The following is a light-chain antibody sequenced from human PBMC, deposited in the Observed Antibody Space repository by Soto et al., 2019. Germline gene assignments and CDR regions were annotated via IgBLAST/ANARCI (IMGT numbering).Light chain of an antibody. Sequence: DIQMTQSPSTLSASVGDRVTLTCRASQDVSDFLAWYPHPPGKAPNLLIYGGYTLQSGVPSRFSGSGSGTELSLTLTGLQPEDFVNYDCQSLNGAPTITFGQGTRLEIK. CDR1: QDVSDF. V-gene: IGKV1-9*01. CDR2: GGY. J-gene: IGKJ5*01. CDR3: QSLNGAPTIT.